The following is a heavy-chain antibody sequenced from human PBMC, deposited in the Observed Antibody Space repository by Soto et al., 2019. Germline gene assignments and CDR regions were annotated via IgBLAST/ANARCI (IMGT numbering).Heavy chain of an antibody. CDR1: GYSFTSYW. CDR3: ARPWYSSGDGRLDY. CDR2: IDPSDSYT. D-gene: IGHD6-19*01. Sequence: GASLKISCKGSGYSFTSYWISWVRQMPGKGLEWMGRIDPSDSYTNYSPSFQGHVTISADKSISTAYLQWSSLKASATAMYSCARPWYSSGDGRLDYWGQGTLGTVAS. J-gene: IGHJ4*02. V-gene: IGHV5-10-1*01.